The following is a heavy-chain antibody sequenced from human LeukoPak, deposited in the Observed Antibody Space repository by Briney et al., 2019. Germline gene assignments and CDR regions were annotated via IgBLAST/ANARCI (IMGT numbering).Heavy chain of an antibody. CDR2: INPNSGGT. D-gene: IGHD5-12*01. CDR3: VRRGLSGYDLYYFDF. Sequence: ASVKVSCKASGYTFTGYYIHWVRQAPGQGLEWMGWINPNSGGTNYAQNFQGRVTMTRDTSISTAYMELSRLRSDDMAVYYCVRRGLSGYDLYYFDFWGQGSLVTVSS. CDR1: GYTFTGYY. J-gene: IGHJ4*02. V-gene: IGHV1-2*02.